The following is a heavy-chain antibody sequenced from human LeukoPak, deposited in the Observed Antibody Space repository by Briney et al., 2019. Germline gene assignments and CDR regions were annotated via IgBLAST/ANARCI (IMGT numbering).Heavy chain of an antibody. CDR2: ISGSGGST. J-gene: IGHJ4*02. CDR1: GFTFSSYA. Sequence: GGSLRLSCAASGFTFSSYAMSWVRQAPGKGLEWVSAISGSGGSTYYADSVKGRFTISRDNSKNTLYLQMNSLRAEDTAVYYCARGYSSGLHFDYWGQGTLVTVSS. V-gene: IGHV3-23*01. CDR3: ARGYSSGLHFDY. D-gene: IGHD6-19*01.